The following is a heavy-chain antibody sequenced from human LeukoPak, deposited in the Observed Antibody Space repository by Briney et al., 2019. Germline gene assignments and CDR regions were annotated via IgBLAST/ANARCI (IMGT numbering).Heavy chain of an antibody. CDR2: ISSSSSYI. Sequence: GGALRLSCATSGFTFSNAWMSWVRQAPGKGLEWVSSISSSSSYIYYADSVKGRFTISRENAKNSLYLQMNSLRAEDTAVCYCAREVLGGQGTLVTVSS. J-gene: IGHJ4*02. V-gene: IGHV3-21*01. CDR1: GFTFSNAW. CDR3: AREVL.